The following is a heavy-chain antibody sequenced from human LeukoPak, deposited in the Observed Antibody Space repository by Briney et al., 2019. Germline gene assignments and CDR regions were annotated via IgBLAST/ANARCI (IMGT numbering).Heavy chain of an antibody. V-gene: IGHV3-23*01. Sequence: GGSLRLSCAASGFTFREYSVSWVRQAPGKGLEWVSYIRSNGGDTYYTDSVKGRFTISRDNSKKTLYLEMNSLRAGDTAVYYCAKGGYTTWFDPWGQGTLVTVSS. J-gene: IGHJ5*02. D-gene: IGHD2-15*01. CDR2: IRSNGGDT. CDR3: AKGGYTTWFDP. CDR1: GFTFREYS.